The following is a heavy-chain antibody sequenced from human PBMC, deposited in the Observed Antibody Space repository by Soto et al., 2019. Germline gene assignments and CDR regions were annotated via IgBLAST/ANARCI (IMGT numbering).Heavy chain of an antibody. D-gene: IGHD3-16*01. V-gene: IGHV4-34*01. CDR2: INHVGGT. CDR3: VRIRYQLPSSVLWLDP. CDR1: GGFLSESY. J-gene: IGHJ5*02. Sequence: SETLSLTCAVYGGFLSESYWTWIRQPPGKGLEWIGEINHVGGTNYNPSLKSRVTMSVDTSQNQFSLRLISVTAADTAMYFCVRIRYQLPSSVLWLDPWGQGSPVTVSS.